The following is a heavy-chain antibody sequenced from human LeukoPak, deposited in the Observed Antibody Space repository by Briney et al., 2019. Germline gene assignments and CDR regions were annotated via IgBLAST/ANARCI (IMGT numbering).Heavy chain of an antibody. Sequence: SETLSLTCTVSGGSISSGGYYWSWIRQPPGKGLEWIGEINHSGSTNYNPSLKSRVTISVDTSKNQFSLKLSSVTAADTAVYYCASQSIGTHATVCQFDPWGQGTLVTVSS. CDR2: INHSGST. D-gene: IGHD2/OR15-2a*01. V-gene: IGHV4-39*07. J-gene: IGHJ5*02. CDR1: GGSISSGGYY. CDR3: ASQSIGTHATVCQFDP.